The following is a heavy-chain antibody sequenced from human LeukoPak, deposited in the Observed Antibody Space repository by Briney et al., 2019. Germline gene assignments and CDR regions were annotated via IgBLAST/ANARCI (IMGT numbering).Heavy chain of an antibody. Sequence: GGXLRLSCAASGFTFSSYWMHWVRQAPGKGLVGVSRINSDGRSTIYADSVKGRFTISRDNAKNRLYVQMNSLRAEDTAVYYCVGESWNNWFDPWGQGTLVTVSS. J-gene: IGHJ5*02. CDR1: GFTFSSYW. CDR3: VGESWNNWFDP. V-gene: IGHV3-74*01. D-gene: IGHD3-16*01. CDR2: INSDGRST.